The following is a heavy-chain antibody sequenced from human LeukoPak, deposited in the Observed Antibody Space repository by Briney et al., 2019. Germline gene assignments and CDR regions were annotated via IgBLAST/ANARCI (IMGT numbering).Heavy chain of an antibody. Sequence: PGGSLRLSCAASGFTVSSNYMSWVRQAPGKGLEWVSVIYSGGSTYYADSVKGRFTISRDNSKNALYLQMNSLRAEDTAVYYCARSVDTPNYFDYWGQGTLVTVSS. J-gene: IGHJ4*02. CDR1: GFTVSSNY. CDR3: ARSVDTPNYFDY. CDR2: IYSGGST. D-gene: IGHD5-18*01. V-gene: IGHV3-53*01.